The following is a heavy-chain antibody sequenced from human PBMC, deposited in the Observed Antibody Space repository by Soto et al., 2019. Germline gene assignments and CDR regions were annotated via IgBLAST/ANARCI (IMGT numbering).Heavy chain of an antibody. Sequence: QVQLVESGGGVVQPGRSLRLSCAASGFTFSSHSIQWVRQAPGKGLEWVAVISYDGSIKYYADSVKGRFTISRDNSKNTAYMKMNSLSAEDTDVFSCAREWSTSGDLDYWGQGTLVIVSS. J-gene: IGHJ4*02. CDR2: ISYDGSIK. CDR1: GFTFSSHS. V-gene: IGHV3-30-3*01. CDR3: AREWSTSGDLDY. D-gene: IGHD3-10*01.